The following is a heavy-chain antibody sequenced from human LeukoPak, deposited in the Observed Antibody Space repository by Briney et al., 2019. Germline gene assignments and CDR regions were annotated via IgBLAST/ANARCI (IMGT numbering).Heavy chain of an antibody. CDR1: GYTLTELS. Sequence: ASVKVSCKVSGYTLTELSMHWVRQAPGKGLEWMGGFDPEDGETIYAQKFQGGVTMTEDTSTDTAYMELSSLRSEDTAVYYCATDLWFGEALPWYWGQGTLVTVSS. D-gene: IGHD3-10*01. V-gene: IGHV1-24*01. J-gene: IGHJ4*02. CDR3: ATDLWFGEALPWY. CDR2: FDPEDGET.